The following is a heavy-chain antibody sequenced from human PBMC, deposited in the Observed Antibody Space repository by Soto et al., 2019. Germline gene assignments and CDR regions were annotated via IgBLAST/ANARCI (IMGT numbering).Heavy chain of an antibody. CDR1: GLTFSGYA. CDR2: IHGGGNSA. Sequence: EVQLLESGGDLVQPGRSLRLSCAASGLTFSGYAMSWVRQAPGKGLEWVSVIHGGGNSAYYADSVKGRFTISRDNSKNTLYLQRISLRGEDTAVYYCAKNRGRVTTSLNFDDWGQGTLVTVSS. CDR3: AKNRGRVTTSLNFDD. V-gene: IGHV3-23*01. D-gene: IGHD4-17*01. J-gene: IGHJ4*02.